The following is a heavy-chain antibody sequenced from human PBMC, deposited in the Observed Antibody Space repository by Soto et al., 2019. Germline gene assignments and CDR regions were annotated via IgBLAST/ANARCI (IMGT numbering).Heavy chain of an antibody. CDR3: AMKYCDSTRWYWAFEI. CDR1: GYSFTNYW. CDR2: IYPGDSDT. D-gene: IGHD2-2*01. V-gene: IGHV5-51*01. J-gene: IGHJ3*02. Sequence: PGESLKISCKGSGYSFTNYWIAWVLQMPGKGLEWMGIIYPGDSDTRYSPSFQGQVTISADKSISTAYLQWSSLKASDTAIYYWAMKYCDSTRWYWAFEIWGQGTM.